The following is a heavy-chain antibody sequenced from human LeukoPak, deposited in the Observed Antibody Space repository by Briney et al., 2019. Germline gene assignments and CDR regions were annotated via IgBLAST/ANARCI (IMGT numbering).Heavy chain of an antibody. CDR1: RFTFSSYA. D-gene: IGHD5-24*01. J-gene: IGHJ4*02. CDR3: ARDMGWQQFDQ. CDR2: ISGSGGST. V-gene: IGHV3-23*01. Sequence: GGSLRLSCAASRFTFSSYAMSWVRQAPGKGLEWVSAISGSGGSTYYADSVKGRFTISRDNSKNTLYLQMNSLTVEDTAVYYCARDMGWQQFDQWGQGTLVTVSS.